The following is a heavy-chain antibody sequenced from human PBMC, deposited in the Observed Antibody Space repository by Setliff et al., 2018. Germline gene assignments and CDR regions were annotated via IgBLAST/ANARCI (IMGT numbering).Heavy chain of an antibody. D-gene: IGHD4-17*01. CDR1: GGSISSSSYY. J-gene: IGHJ5*02. Sequence: SETLSLTCTVSGGSISSSSYYWVWIRQPPGRGLEWIGTIYYSGSTYYNPSLKSRVTISVDTSKNQFSLKLSSVTAADTAIYYCARNIFGDYIRWSDPWGQGTLVTVSS. CDR3: ARNIFGDYIRWSDP. V-gene: IGHV4-39*01. CDR2: IYYSGST.